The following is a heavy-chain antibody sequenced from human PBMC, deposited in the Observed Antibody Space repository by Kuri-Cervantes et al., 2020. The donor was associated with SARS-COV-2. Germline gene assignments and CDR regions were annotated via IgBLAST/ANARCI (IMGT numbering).Heavy chain of an antibody. J-gene: IGHJ3*02. CDR3: AGYYDILTGHHDAFDI. V-gene: IGHV3-11*04. D-gene: IGHD3-9*01. CDR2: ISSSGSTI. Sequence: GSMTPSCAASGFTFSDYYMSWIRQAPGKGLEWVSYISSSGSTIYYADSVKGRFTISRDNAKNSLYLQMNSLRAEDTAVYYCAGYYDILTGHHDAFDIWGQGTMVTVSS. CDR1: GFTFSDYY.